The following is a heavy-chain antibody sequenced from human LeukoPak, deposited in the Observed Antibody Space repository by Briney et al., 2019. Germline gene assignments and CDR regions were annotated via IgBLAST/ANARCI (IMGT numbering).Heavy chain of an antibody. Sequence: SETLSLTRAVYGGSFSGYYWSWIRQPPGKGLEWIGEINHSGSTNYNPSLKSRVTISVDTSKNQFSLKLSSVTDADAGVYSCARGVLFDYWGQGTLVTVSS. CDR2: INHSGST. CDR3: ARGVLFDY. J-gene: IGHJ4*02. CDR1: GGSFSGYY. V-gene: IGHV4-34*01. D-gene: IGHD2-8*02.